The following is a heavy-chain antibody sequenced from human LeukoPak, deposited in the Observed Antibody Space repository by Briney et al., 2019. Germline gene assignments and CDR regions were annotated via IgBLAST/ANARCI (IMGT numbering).Heavy chain of an antibody. D-gene: IGHD6-19*01. CDR3: ARDPDLAVALLGDF. V-gene: IGHV3-21*01. CDR1: GFTFSRYR. J-gene: IGHJ4*02. Sequence: GGSLRLSCAASGFTFSRYRMNWVRQAPGKGLECVSSISSRSTYIYYPDSVKGRFTTSRDNAKHSLYLLMSSLRVDDTAVYYCARDPDLAVALLGDFWGQGILVTVAS. CDR2: ISSRSTYI.